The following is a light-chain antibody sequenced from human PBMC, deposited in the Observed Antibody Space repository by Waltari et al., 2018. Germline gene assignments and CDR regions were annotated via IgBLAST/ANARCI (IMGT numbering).Light chain of an antibody. V-gene: IGLV2-14*04. Sequence: PGQSITISCTGTSSDVGFYNYVTWYQQHPGKAPKLIIYDVSERPSGVSDRFSASKSGNTASLTISWLQAEDEADYYCNSYTGSSSWVFGGGTKLAVL. CDR1: SSDVGFYNY. CDR2: DVS. CDR3: NSYTGSSSWV. J-gene: IGLJ3*02.